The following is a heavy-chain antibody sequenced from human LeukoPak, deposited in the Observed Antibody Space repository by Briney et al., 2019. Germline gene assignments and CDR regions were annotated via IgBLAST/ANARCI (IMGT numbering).Heavy chain of an antibody. CDR2: IDPSDSYT. Sequence: GESLKISCKGSGYSFTSYWISWVRQMPGKGLEWMGRIDPSDSYTNYSPSFQGHVTISADKSISTAYLQWSSLKASDTAMYYCARGRVVPAAMASFDPWGQGTLVTVSS. CDR1: GYSFTSYW. CDR3: ARGRVVPAAMASFDP. V-gene: IGHV5-10-1*01. J-gene: IGHJ5*02. D-gene: IGHD2-2*01.